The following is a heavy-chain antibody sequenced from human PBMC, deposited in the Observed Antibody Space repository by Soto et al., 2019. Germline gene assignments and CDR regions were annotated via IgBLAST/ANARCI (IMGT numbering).Heavy chain of an antibody. J-gene: IGHJ4*02. CDR1: GYTFIYFW. CDR3: ARQGTSRGSDYADFDF. CDR2: IYPGASDI. Sequence: GESLKISCQASGYTFIYFWVAWVRQVPGKGLEWMGVIYPGASDIRYSPSFEGHVTISTDKSTNTAYLQWSSLEAADTAIYYCARQGTSRGSDYADFDFWGKGTRIT. D-gene: IGHD3-10*01. V-gene: IGHV5-51*01.